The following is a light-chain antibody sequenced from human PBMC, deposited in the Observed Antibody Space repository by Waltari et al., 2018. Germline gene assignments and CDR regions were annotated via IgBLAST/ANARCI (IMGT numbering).Light chain of an antibody. V-gene: IGKV1-27*01. CDR2: HAS. Sequence: DPQLTQSPSSLSASAGDRVTITCRASQDISSYLAWYQQKPGKVPKLLIYHASTLQSGVPSRSSGSGSGTDFTLTISSLQPEDVATYYCQMGQTFGQGTKVEIK. CDR3: QMGQT. J-gene: IGKJ1*01. CDR1: QDISSY.